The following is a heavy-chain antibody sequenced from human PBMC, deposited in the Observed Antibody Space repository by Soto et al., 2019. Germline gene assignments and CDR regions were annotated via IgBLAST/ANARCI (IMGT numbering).Heavy chain of an antibody. Sequence: QVQLVESGGGVVQPGRSLRLSCASSGFRFSDYAIHWVRQAPGKGLEWVAVISYDGSNRYYGDSVKGRFTITRDNSMDTLYVQMNSLRVDDTAVYYCARDSGFGNYFGPNDYWGQGTLVTVSS. CDR1: GFRFSDYA. D-gene: IGHD4-4*01. CDR2: ISYDGSNR. CDR3: ARDSGFGNYFGPNDY. V-gene: IGHV3-30*03. J-gene: IGHJ4*02.